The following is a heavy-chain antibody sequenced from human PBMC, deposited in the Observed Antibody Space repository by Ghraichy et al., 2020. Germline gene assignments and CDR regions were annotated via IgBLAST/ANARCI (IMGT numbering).Heavy chain of an antibody. CDR1: GYTFTGYY. J-gene: IGHJ6*02. Sequence: ASVKVSCKASGYTFTGYYMHWVRQAPGQGLEWMGWINPNSGGTNYAQKFQGRVTMTRDTSISTAYMELSRLRSDDTAVYYCARDSSGWDGMDVWGQGTTVTVSS. CDR3: ARDSSGWDGMDV. V-gene: IGHV1-2*02. D-gene: IGHD6-19*01. CDR2: INPNSGGT.